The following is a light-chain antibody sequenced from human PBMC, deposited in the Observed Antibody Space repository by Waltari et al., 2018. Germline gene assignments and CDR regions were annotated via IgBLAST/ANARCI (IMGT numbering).Light chain of an antibody. CDR2: KAS. CDR1: QSISSW. V-gene: IGKV1-5*03. CDR3: QQYNSYSRT. J-gene: IGKJ1*01. Sequence: DIQMTQSPSTLSASVGDRGTIPCRASQSISSWLAWYQQKPGKAPKLLIYKASSLESGVPSRFSGSGSGTEFTLTISSLQPDDFATYYCQQYNSYSRTFGQGTKVEIK.